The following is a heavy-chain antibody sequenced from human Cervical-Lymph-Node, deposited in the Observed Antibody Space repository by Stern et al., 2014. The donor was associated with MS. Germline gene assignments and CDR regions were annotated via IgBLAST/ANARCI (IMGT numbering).Heavy chain of an antibody. J-gene: IGHJ4*02. CDR2: INLSGGST. CDR1: GYTFSNQY. D-gene: IGHD6-6*01. CDR3: AISREYTSSSEY. Sequence: VQLVESGAEVKKPGASVKVSCKASGYTFSNQYMHWVRQAPRQGLEWMGMINLSGGSTTYAQRFQGRVTMTRDTSTSTGYMELSGLRSEDTAVYYCAISREYTSSSEYWGQGTLVTVSS. V-gene: IGHV1-46*01.